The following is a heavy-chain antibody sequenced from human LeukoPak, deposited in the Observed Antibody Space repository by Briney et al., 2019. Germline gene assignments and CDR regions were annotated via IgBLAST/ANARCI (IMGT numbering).Heavy chain of an antibody. D-gene: IGHD3-22*01. CDR3: AGYVSSGRRDAFDI. Sequence: GGSLRLSCAASGFIFSTYSMKWVRQPPGKGLEWVSSITRSSYIYYADSVKGRFTISRDNAKNSLYLQMNSLRAEDTAVYYCAGYVSSGRRDAFDIWGQGTMVTVSS. J-gene: IGHJ3*02. CDR2: ITRSSYI. CDR1: GFIFSTYS. V-gene: IGHV3-21*01.